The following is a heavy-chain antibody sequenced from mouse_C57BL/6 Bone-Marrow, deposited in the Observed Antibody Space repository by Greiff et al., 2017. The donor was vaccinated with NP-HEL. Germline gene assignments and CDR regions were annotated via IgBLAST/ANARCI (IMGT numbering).Heavy chain of an antibody. D-gene: IGHD2-4*01. J-gene: IGHJ4*01. V-gene: IGHV1-75*01. CDR3: APEGDYNYAKDY. CDR2: IFPGSGST. CDR1: GYTFTDYY. Sequence: QVQLQQSGPELVKPGASVKISCKASGYTFTDYYINWVKQRPGQGLEWIGWIFPGSGSTYYNEKFKGKATLTVDKSSSTAYMLLSSLTSEDSAVDFCAPEGDYNYAKDYWGQGTSVTVSS.